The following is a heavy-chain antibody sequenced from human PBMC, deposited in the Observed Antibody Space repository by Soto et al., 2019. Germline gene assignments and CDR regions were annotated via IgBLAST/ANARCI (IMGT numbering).Heavy chain of an antibody. CDR2: IYYSGST. CDR3: ARGVYYYDSSCHYPDAFDI. Sequence: NPSETLSLTCTVSGGSISSGGYYWSWIRQHPGKGLEWIGYIYYSGSTYYNPSLKSRVTISVDTSKNQFSLKLSSVTAADTAVYYCARGVYYYDSSCHYPDAFDIWGQGTMVTVSS. CDR1: GGSISSGGYY. D-gene: IGHD3-22*01. V-gene: IGHV4-31*03. J-gene: IGHJ3*02.